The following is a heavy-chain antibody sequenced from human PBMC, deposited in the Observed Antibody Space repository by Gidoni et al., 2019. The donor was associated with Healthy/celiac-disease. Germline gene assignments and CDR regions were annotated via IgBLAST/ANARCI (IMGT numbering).Heavy chain of an antibody. J-gene: IGHJ5*02. CDR3: ARSRYYYGSGSPNWFDP. D-gene: IGHD3-10*01. V-gene: IGHV4-30-2*01. Sequence: QLQLQESGSGLVKPPQTLSLTCAVSGGSIRSGGYSWSWIRQPPGKGLEWIGYSYHSGSTYYNPSLKSRVTISGDRSKNQFSLKLSSVTAADTAVYYCARSRYYYGSGSPNWFDPWGQGTLVTVSS. CDR1: GGSIRSGGYS. CDR2: SYHSGST.